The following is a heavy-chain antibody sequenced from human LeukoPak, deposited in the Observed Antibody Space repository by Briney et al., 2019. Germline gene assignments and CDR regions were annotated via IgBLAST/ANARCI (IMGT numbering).Heavy chain of an antibody. Sequence: KPSETLSLTCTVAGGSISSYYWSWIRQPAGKGLEWIGRIYTSGSTNYNPSLKSRVTMSVDTSKNQFSLKLSSVTTADTAVYYCARETPYYDMLPRPLGFDYRGQGTLVTVSS. CDR2: IYTSGST. J-gene: IGHJ4*02. D-gene: IGHD3-9*01. CDR3: ARETPYYDMLPRPLGFDY. CDR1: GGSISSYY. V-gene: IGHV4-4*07.